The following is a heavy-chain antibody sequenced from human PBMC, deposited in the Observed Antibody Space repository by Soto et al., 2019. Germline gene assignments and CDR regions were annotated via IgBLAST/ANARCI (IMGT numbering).Heavy chain of an antibody. V-gene: IGHV3-33*01. CDR1: GFTFSSYG. D-gene: IGHD1-26*01. CDR3: ARDNAGATSIDT. Sequence: QVQLVESGGGVVQPGRSLRLSCAASGFTFSSYGMHWVRQAPGKGLEWVAAIWFDGSNKFHADSVKGRFTISRDNSKNTLYLEMNSLRAEDTALYYCARDNAGATSIDTWGQGTLVTVSS. CDR2: IWFDGSNK. J-gene: IGHJ5*02.